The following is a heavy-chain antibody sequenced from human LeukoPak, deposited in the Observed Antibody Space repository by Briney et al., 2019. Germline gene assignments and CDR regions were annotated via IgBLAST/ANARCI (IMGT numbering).Heavy chain of an antibody. CDR2: FDPEDGET. D-gene: IGHD2-2*01. Sequence: ASVKVSCKVSGYTLTELSMHWVRQAPGKGLEWMGGFDPEDGETIYAQKFQGRVTMTEDTSTDTAYMELSSLRSEDTAVYYCATRYCSSTCCSRLRYYYYMDVWGKGTTITVSS. CDR1: GYTLTELS. V-gene: IGHV1-24*01. CDR3: ATRYCSSTCCSRLRYYYYMDV. J-gene: IGHJ6*03.